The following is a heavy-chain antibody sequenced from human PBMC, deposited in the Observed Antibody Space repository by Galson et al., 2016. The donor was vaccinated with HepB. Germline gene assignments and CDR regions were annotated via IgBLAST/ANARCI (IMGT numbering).Heavy chain of an antibody. V-gene: IGHV3-15*01. D-gene: IGHD2-15*01. CDR2: IKSKFYGATA. CDR1: GFTFSDLW. Sequence: SLRLSCAASGFTFSDLWMTWVRQAPGKGLEWVGHIKSKFYGATADYAAPVKGRFTISRDDSKNTLYLQMNSLNTEDTALYYCVTDVPYTGGGGLYMWSQGRMVTVSS. J-gene: IGHJ3*02. CDR3: VTDVPYTGGGGLYM.